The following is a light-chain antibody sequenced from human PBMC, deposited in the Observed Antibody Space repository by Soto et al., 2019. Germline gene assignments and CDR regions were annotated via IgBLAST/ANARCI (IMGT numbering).Light chain of an antibody. CDR3: QQYNNWHPEERIT. J-gene: IGKJ5*01. Sequence: EIVMTQSPATLSVSPGERATLSCRASQSVSSNLAWYQQKPGQAPRLLIYGASTRATGIPARFSGSGSGTEFTLTISSLQSEDFAVYYCQQYNNWHPEERITFGQGTRLEIK. CDR1: QSVSSN. CDR2: GAS. V-gene: IGKV3-15*01.